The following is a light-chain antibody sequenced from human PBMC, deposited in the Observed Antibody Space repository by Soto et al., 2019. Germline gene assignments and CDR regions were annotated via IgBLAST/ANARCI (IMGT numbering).Light chain of an antibody. V-gene: IGLV3-9*01. CDR1: NIGTRN. CDR3: HVWDSSTAV. CDR2: RDS. Sequence: SYELTQPLSVSVPLGQTASITCGGNNIGTRNVHWYQQKPGQAPVLVVYRDSNRPSGIPERFSGSNSGNTATLTISRAQAGDEADYSCHVWDSSTAVFGGGTKLTVL. J-gene: IGLJ3*02.